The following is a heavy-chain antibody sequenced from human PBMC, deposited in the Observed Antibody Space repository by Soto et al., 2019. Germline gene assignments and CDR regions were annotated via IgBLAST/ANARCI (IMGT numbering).Heavy chain of an antibody. CDR1: GFTFSSYS. Sequence: EVQLVESGGGLVKPGGSLRLSCAASGFTFSSYSMNWVRQAPGKGLEWVSPISSSSSYIYYADSVKGRFTISRDNAKNSLYLQMNSLRAEDTAVYYCARVKGGLFDYWGQGTLVTVSS. V-gene: IGHV3-21*01. CDR3: ARVKGGLFDY. D-gene: IGHD1-26*01. CDR2: ISSSSSYI. J-gene: IGHJ4*02.